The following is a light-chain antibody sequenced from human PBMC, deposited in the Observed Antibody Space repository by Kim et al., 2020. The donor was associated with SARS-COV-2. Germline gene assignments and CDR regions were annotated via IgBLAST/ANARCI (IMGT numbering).Light chain of an antibody. J-gene: IGKJ2*03. Sequence: PGERATLSCRASQSVSSYLAWYQQKPGQAPRLLIYDASNRATGIRARFSGSGSGTDFTLTISSLEPEDFAVYYCQQRSNWPPYMYSFGQGTKLEIK. CDR3: QQRSNWPPYMYS. V-gene: IGKV3-11*01. CDR2: DAS. CDR1: QSVSSY.